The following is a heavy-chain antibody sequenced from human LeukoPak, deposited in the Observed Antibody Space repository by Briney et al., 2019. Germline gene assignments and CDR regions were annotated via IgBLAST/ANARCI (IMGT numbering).Heavy chain of an antibody. D-gene: IGHD3-22*01. CDR3: ARAVDDSSGHYYVYWFDP. V-gene: IGHV1-2*02. CDR2: INPNSGGT. J-gene: IGHJ5*02. Sequence: GASVKVSCKASGYTFTDYYMHWVRQAPGQGLEWMGWINPNSGGTNYAQKFQGRVTMTRDMSISTAYMEVSRLRSDDTAVYYCARAVDDSSGHYYVYWFDPWGQGTLVTVSS. CDR1: GYTFTDYY.